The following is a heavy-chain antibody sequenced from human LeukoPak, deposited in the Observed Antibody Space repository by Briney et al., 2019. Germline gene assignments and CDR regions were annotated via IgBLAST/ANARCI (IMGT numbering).Heavy chain of an antibody. V-gene: IGHV3-21*01. D-gene: IGHD3-3*01. CDR2: ISRSNVSI. CDR1: GFTFSNYA. Sequence: GGSLRLSCAASGFTFSNYAMNWVRQAPGKGLEWVSSISRSNVSIYYANSVKGRFTISRDNARNSLYLQMNSLRAEDTAVYYCARVGGGYDFWSGYIDYYMDVWGKGTTVTVSS. CDR3: ARVGGGYDFWSGYIDYYMDV. J-gene: IGHJ6*03.